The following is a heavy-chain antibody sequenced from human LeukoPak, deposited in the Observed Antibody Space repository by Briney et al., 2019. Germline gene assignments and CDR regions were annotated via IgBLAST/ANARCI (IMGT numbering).Heavy chain of an antibody. D-gene: IGHD3-3*01. CDR3: ARNLGPYYDFWSGYANWFDP. J-gene: IGHJ5*02. V-gene: IGHV3-21*01. Sequence: GGSLRLSCAASGFTFSSYGMSWVCQAPGKGLEWVSSISSSSSYIYYADSVKGRFTISRDNAKNSLYLQMNSLRAEDTAVYYCARNLGPYYDFWSGYANWFDPWGQGTLVTVSS. CDR2: ISSSSSYI. CDR1: GFTFSSYG.